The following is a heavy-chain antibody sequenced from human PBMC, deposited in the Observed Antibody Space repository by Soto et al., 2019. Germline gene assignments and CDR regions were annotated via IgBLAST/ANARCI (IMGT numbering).Heavy chain of an antibody. CDR2: ISYDGSNK. Sequence: GGSLRLSCAASGFTFSSYGMHWVRQAPGKGLEWVAVISYDGSNKYYADSVKGRFTISRDNSKNTLYLQMNSLRAEDTAVYYCAKVKGTTVTARPLDYWGQGTLVTVSS. CDR1: GFTFSSYG. CDR3: AKVKGTTVTARPLDY. D-gene: IGHD4-17*01. V-gene: IGHV3-30*18. J-gene: IGHJ4*02.